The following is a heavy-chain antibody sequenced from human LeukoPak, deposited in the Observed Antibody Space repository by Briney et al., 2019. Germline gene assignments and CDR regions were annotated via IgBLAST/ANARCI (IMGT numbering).Heavy chain of an antibody. D-gene: IGHD2-2*01. Sequence: GGSLRLPCRALGFTFGAYAMSWVGQSPGKGLEWGGLIRSKAHGGETEYAASVKGRFTISRDDSKSIAYLQMNSLKTEDTAVYYCTRDPWVVVVVPADVYYYYGMDVWGQGTTVTVSS. CDR1: GFTFGAYA. CDR2: IRSKAHGGET. CDR3: TRDPWVVVVVPADVYYYYGMDV. J-gene: IGHJ6*02. V-gene: IGHV3-49*04.